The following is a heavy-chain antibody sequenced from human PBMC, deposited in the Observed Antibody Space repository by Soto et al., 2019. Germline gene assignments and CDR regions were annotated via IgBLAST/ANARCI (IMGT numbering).Heavy chain of an antibody. V-gene: IGHV2-70*01. CDR2: IDWDDDK. CDR3: ARILVTYCSGGSCYQRGAAGFDP. D-gene: IGHD2-15*01. CDR1: GFSLSTSGMC. Sequence: GSGPTLVNPTQTLTLTCTFSGFSLSTSGMCVSWIRQPPGKALEWLALIDWDDDKYYSTSLKTRLTISKDTSKNQVVLTMTNMDPVDTATYYCARILVTYCSGGSCYQRGAAGFDPWGQGTLLTVSS. J-gene: IGHJ5*02.